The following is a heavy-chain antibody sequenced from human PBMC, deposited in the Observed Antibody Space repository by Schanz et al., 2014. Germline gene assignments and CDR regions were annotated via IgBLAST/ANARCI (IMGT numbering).Heavy chain of an antibody. J-gene: IGHJ4*02. CDR3: AKRNHDMQSLPLDY. CDR1: GFIVSSTY. D-gene: IGHD3-9*01. CDR2: INGNGGIT. Sequence: VQLVESGGGVVQPGRSQRLSCAASGFIVSSTYMTWVRQAPGKGLEWVSAINGNGGITYYADPVKGRFTISRDNSKNTLYLQMKSLRVEDTAVYYCAKRNHDMQSLPLDYWGQGTLVIVSS. V-gene: IGHV3-23*04.